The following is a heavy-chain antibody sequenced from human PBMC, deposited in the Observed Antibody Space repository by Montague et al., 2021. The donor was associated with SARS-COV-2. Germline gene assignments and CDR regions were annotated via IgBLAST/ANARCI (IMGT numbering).Heavy chain of an antibody. CDR1: GDSINSDTAF. D-gene: IGHD5-18*01. J-gene: IGHJ5*02. CDR2: MVYSGGN. CDR3: ARHDHTDLGNPNWFDP. V-gene: IGHV4-39*01. Sequence: SETLSLTCTVSGDSINSDTAFRGWVRQSPGKGLEWIGSMVYSGGNFSKGPLRSRLTISVDTSKNKFSLELRAVTAADTGRYSCARHDHTDLGNPNWFDPWGQGTLVTVSS.